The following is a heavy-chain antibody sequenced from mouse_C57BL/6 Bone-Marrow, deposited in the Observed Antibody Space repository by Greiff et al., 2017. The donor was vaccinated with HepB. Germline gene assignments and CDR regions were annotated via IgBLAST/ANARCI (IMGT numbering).Heavy chain of an antibody. CDR3: RGDGRRLGRSVFAC. Sequence: EVMLVESGEGLVKPGGSLKLSCAASGFTFSSYAMSWVRQTPEKRLEWVAYISSGGDYFYYADTVKGRFTISRDNARNTLYLKMSSQKSEDAAMYYCRGDGRRLGRSVFACWGQVALVAVSA. D-gene: IGHD3-1*01. J-gene: IGHJ3*01. V-gene: IGHV5-9-1*02. CDR1: GFTFSSYA. CDR2: ISSGGDYF.